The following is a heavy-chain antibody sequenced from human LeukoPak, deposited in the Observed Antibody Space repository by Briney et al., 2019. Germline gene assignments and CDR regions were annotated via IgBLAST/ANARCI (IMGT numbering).Heavy chain of an antibody. CDR1: GGSISSSSYY. V-gene: IGHV4-39*01. Sequence: SETLSLTCTVSGGSISSSSYYWGWIRQPPGKGLEWIGSIYYSGSTYYNPSLKSRVTISVDTSKNQFSLKLSSVTAADTAVYYCATGPWIHSTSWGQGTLVTVSS. J-gene: IGHJ4*02. D-gene: IGHD5-18*01. CDR2: IYYSGST. CDR3: ATGPWIHSTS.